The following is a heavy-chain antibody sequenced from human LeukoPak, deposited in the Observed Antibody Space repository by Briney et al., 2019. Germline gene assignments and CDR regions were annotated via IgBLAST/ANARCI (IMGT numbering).Heavy chain of an antibody. D-gene: IGHD1-26*01. CDR1: GYTLTELS. J-gene: IGHJ3*02. CDR3: ATGTPVEATTTDAFDI. V-gene: IGHV1-24*01. CDR2: FDPGDGET. Sequence: GASVKVSCKVSGYTLTELSMHWVRQAPGKGLEWMGGFDPGDGETIYAQKFQGRVTMTEDASTDTAYMELSSLRSEDTAVYYCATGTPVEATTTDAFDIWGQGTMVTVSS.